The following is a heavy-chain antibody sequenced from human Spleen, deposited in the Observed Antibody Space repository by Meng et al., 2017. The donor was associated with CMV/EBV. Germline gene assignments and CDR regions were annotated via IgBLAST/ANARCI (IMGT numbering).Heavy chain of an antibody. D-gene: IGHD3-3*01. Sequence: GESLKISCVVSGLTFDSYPMSWVRQAPGKRLERVSYISATGDSTHYADSVKGRFSISRDNSKNTLFLQMNSLRVEDTATYYCAREGQRGFGGLNWFDPWGQGTLVTVSS. J-gene: IGHJ5*02. CDR2: ISATGDST. CDR1: GLTFDSYP. V-gene: IGHV3-23*01. CDR3: AREGQRGFGGLNWFDP.